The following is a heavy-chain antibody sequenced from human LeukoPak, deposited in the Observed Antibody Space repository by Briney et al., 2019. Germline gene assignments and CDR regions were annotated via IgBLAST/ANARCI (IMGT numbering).Heavy chain of an antibody. CDR2: ISGSGSNT. CDR1: GFTFSSYA. V-gene: IGHV3-23*01. D-gene: IGHD3-9*01. J-gene: IGHJ6*02. Sequence: GGSLRLSCAASGFTFSSYAMSWVRQAPGKGLEWVSAISGSGSNTYSADSVKGRFTISRDNSKNTLYLQMNSLRAEDTAVYYCAKDLRESYYDILTGYYGDGMDVWGQGTTVTVSS. CDR3: AKDLRESYYDILTGYYGDGMDV.